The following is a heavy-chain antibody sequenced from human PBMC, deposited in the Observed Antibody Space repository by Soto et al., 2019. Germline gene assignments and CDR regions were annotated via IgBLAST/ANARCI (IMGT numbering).Heavy chain of an antibody. D-gene: IGHD2-2*01. V-gene: IGHV1-2*02. CDR2: INPNSGGT. CDR1: GSSFTGYY. CDR3: ARANAIRPYYYNMDV. J-gene: IGHJ6*02. Sequence: ASVKVSCKAPGSSFTGYYIHWVRQAPGQGLEWMGWINPNSGGTTYAQKFRARISMARDTSTNTAYLDVSSLKSDDTAVYYCARANAIRPYYYNMDVWGQGTTVTVS.